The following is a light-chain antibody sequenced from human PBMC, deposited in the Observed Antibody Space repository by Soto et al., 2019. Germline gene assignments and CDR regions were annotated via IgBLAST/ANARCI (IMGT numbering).Light chain of an antibody. J-gene: IGKJ5*01. CDR2: SAS. Sequence: ETVLTQSPGTLSLSPGGRATLSCRASQSISDTLAWYQQKPGQAPRLLIYSASSRATGIPDRFSGSGSGTDFTLTISRLEPEDFAVYYCQQYGSSPQTFGQGTRLEIK. CDR1: QSISDT. CDR3: QQYGSSPQT. V-gene: IGKV3-20*01.